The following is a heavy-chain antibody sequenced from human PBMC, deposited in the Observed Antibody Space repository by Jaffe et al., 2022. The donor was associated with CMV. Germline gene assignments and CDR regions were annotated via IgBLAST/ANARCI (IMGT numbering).Heavy chain of an antibody. CDR2: IYTSGST. CDR1: GGSISSYY. V-gene: IGHV4-4*07. CDR3: ARDGNRLITDNWFDP. Sequence: QVQLQESGPGLVKPSETLSLTCTVSGGSISSYYWSWIRQPAGKGLEWIGRIYTSGSTNYNPSLKSRVTMSVDTSKNQFSLKLSSVTAADTAVYYCARDGNRLITDNWFDPWGQGTLVTVSS. D-gene: IGHD3-22*01. J-gene: IGHJ5*02.